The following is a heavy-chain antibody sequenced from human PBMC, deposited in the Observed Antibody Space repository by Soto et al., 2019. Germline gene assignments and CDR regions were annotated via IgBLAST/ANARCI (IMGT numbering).Heavy chain of an antibody. CDR3: AKDGEGLYYYDSSGPKSWFDA. CDR1: GYTFTGYY. D-gene: IGHD3-22*01. Sequence: QVQLVQSGAEVEKPGASVKVSCKASGYTFTGYYMHWVRQAPGKGLEWVAIISYDGSNKYFADSVKGRFTISRDDSKNTLYLQMNSLRAEDTAVYYCAKDGEGLYYYDSSGPKSWFDAWGQGTLVTVSS. J-gene: IGHJ5*02. CDR2: ISYDGSNK. V-gene: IGHV3-30*18.